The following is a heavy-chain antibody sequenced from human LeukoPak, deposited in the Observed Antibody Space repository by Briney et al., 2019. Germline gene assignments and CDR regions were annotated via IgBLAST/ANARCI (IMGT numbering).Heavy chain of an antibody. J-gene: IGHJ4*02. D-gene: IGHD3-22*01. V-gene: IGHV3-21*01. CDR1: GFTFSSYS. CDR3: ARGKGYYGSSGYYPFDY. CDR2: ISSSSSYI. Sequence: GGSLRLSCAASGFTFSSYSMNWVRQAPGKGLEWVSSISSSSSYIYSADSVKGRFTISRDNAKNSLYLQMNSLRAEDTAVYYCARGKGYYGSSGYYPFDYWGQGTLVTASS.